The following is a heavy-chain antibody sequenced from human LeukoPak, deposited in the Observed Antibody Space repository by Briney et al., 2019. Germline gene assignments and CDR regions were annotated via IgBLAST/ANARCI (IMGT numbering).Heavy chain of an antibody. D-gene: IGHD3-9*01. Sequence: SETLSLTCSVSGASISSENYYWGWIRQPPGKGLEWIGSIYYSGSTYYSASLESRVTISVDTSKNQFSLKLSSVTAADTAVYYCARLPLFYDILTGSYYYYMDVWGKGTTVTISS. V-gene: IGHV4-39*07. CDR1: GASISSENYY. CDR2: IYYSGST. J-gene: IGHJ6*03. CDR3: ARLPLFYDILTGSYYYYMDV.